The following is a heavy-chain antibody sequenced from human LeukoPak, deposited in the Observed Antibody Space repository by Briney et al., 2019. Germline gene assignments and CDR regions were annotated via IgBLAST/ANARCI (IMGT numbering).Heavy chain of an antibody. D-gene: IGHD2-21*01. CDR2: TYYRSKWYN. Sequence: PSQTLSLTCAISGDSVSSNSAAWNWIRQSPSGGLEWLGRTYYRSKWYNDYAVSVKSRITINPDTSKNQFSLQLDSVTPEDTAVYYCCHSLSGRTGAFDIWGRGTVVTVSS. J-gene: IGHJ3*02. CDR1: GDSVSSNSAA. CDR3: CHSLSGRTGAFDI. V-gene: IGHV6-1*01.